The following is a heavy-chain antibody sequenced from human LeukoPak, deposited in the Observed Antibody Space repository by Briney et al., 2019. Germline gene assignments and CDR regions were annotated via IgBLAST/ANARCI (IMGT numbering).Heavy chain of an antibody. J-gene: IGHJ3*02. CDR3: ARDADYGGSPDAFDI. CDR1: GFTFSNNH. CDR2: IYSGGTT. Sequence: GGSLRLSCAASGFTFSNNHMSWVRQAPGKGLNWVSLIYSGGTTYYADSVTGRFTISRDNSKNTLYLQMNSLRAEDTAVYYCARDADYGGSPDAFDIWGRGTIVTVSS. V-gene: IGHV3-53*01. D-gene: IGHD4-23*01.